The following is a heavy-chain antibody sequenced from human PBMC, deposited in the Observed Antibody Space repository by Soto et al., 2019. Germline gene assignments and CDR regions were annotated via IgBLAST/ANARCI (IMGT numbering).Heavy chain of an antibody. D-gene: IGHD3-16*01. J-gene: IGHJ4*02. CDR1: GFTVSTNY. V-gene: IGHV3-66*01. Sequence: EVQLVESGGGLVQPGGSLRLSCAASGFTVSTNYMNWVRQAPGKGLEWVSVIYSGGSTFYADSVGGRFTISRDNAKNTVNLQMNSLRAEDTAVYYCARGPWAADYWGQGTLVTVSS. CDR3: ARGPWAADY. CDR2: IYSGGST.